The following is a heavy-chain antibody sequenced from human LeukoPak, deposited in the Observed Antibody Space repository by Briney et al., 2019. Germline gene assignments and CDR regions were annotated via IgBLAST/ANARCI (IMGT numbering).Heavy chain of an antibody. Sequence: ASAKVSCKASGYIFINHAITWVRQAPGQGLEWMGWISGHTGNTIYAQKVQGRLTMTTDTSTSTAYMELRSLTSDDTAVYYCARAEGDYDPLNWIDPWGQGTRVTVSS. D-gene: IGHD3-16*01. V-gene: IGHV1-18*01. CDR1: GYIFINHA. CDR2: ISGHTGNT. J-gene: IGHJ5*02. CDR3: ARAEGDYDPLNWIDP.